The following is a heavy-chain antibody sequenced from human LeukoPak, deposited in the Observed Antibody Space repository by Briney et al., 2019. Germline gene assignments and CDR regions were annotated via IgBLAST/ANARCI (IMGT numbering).Heavy chain of an antibody. CDR1: GLTFSNYA. Sequence: GGSLRLSCAASGLTFSNYAMNWVRQASGRGLEWVSGITDSGRKTYYADSVKGRFSISRDNSKNAVYLQMSDLRAEDTAVYYCAKIAKATTPNYWGQGTLVTVSS. CDR2: ITDSGRKT. CDR3: AKIAKATTPNY. D-gene: IGHD4-17*01. V-gene: IGHV3-23*01. J-gene: IGHJ4*02.